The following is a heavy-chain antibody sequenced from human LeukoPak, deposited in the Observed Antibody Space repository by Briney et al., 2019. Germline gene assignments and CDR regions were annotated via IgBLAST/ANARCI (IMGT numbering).Heavy chain of an antibody. V-gene: IGHV3-23*01. CDR2: ISGTGVNT. D-gene: IGHD1-26*01. CDR3: AKDLGRYRNNYFDY. J-gene: IGHJ4*02. Sequence: GGSLRLSCAASGFTFSSYAMNWVRQAPGKGLEWVSGISGTGVNTYYADSVKGRFTISRDNSKNTLYLQMNSLRAEDTAVYYCAKDLGRYRNNYFDYWGQGTLVTVSS. CDR1: GFTFSSYA.